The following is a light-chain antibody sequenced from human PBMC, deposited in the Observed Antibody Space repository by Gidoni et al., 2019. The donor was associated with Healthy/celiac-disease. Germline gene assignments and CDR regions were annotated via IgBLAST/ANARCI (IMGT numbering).Light chain of an antibody. CDR3: QQSYSTHT. CDR2: AAS. Sequence: DLPMTPSPSSLSASVGDRVTIPCRASKSISSYLNWYQQKPGKAPKLLISAASSLQSGVPSRFSGSGAGTDFTLTSSSLQPEDFATYYCQQSYSTHTFXQXTRLEIK. CDR1: KSISSY. V-gene: IGKV1-39*01. J-gene: IGKJ5*01.